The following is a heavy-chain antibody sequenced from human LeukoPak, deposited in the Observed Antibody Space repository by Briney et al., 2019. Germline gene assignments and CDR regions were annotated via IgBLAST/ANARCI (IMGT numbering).Heavy chain of an antibody. V-gene: IGHV4-34*01. D-gene: IGHD1-26*01. CDR2: INHSGST. CDR1: GFTFSGYY. CDR3: ASRVGRLLPGFGRNWFDP. J-gene: IGHJ5*02. Sequence: PGGSLRLSCAASGFTFSGYYWSWIRQPPGKGLEWIGEINHSGSTNYNPSLKSRVTISVDTSKNQFSLKLSSVTAADTAVYYCASRVGRLLPGFGRNWFDPWGQGTLVTVSS.